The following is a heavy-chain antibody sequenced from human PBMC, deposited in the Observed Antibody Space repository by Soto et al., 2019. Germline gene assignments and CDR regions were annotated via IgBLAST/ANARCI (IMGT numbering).Heavy chain of an antibody. CDR3: AKVNGYYYGSGTFESY. J-gene: IGHJ4*02. V-gene: IGHV3-23*01. CDR1: GFTFSSYA. Sequence: GGSLRLSCAASGFTFSSYAMSWVRQAPGKGLEWVSSLSGSGGSTYYADSVKGRFTISRDNSKNTLYLQMNSLRAEDKAVYYCAKVNGYYYGSGTFESYWGQGTLVTVSS. D-gene: IGHD3-10*01. CDR2: LSGSGGST.